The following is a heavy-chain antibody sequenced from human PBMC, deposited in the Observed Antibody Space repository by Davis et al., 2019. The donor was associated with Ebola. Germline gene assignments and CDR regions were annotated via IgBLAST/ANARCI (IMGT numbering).Heavy chain of an antibody. J-gene: IGHJ4*02. D-gene: IGHD5-24*01. Sequence: SGPTLVKPTQTLTLTCTFSGFSLSTSGVGVGWIRQPPGKALEWLALIYWDDDKRYSPSLKSRLTITKDTSKNQVVLTMTNMDPVDTATYYCAREGYGLYYFDYWGQGTLVTVSS. V-gene: IGHV2-5*02. CDR1: GFSLSTSGVG. CDR3: AREGYGLYYFDY. CDR2: IYWDDDK.